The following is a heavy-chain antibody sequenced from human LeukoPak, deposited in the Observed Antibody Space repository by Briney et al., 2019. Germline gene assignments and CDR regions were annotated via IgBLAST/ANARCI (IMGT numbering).Heavy chain of an antibody. D-gene: IGHD4-17*01. CDR2: IYHTGSN. Sequence: SETLSLTCTVSGGSVSNADYYWSWIRHPPGKTLEWIGYIYHTGSNNYKYSLKSRVTISLDTSKNRFSLKLSSVTAADTAVYYCARDRSDYGDYGGYYYYGMDVWGQGTTVTVSS. CDR3: ARDRSDYGDYGGYYYYGMDV. V-gene: IGHV4-61*08. J-gene: IGHJ6*02. CDR1: GGSVSNADYY.